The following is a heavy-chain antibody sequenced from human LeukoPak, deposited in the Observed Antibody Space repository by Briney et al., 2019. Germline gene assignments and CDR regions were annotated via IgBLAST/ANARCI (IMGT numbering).Heavy chain of an antibody. V-gene: IGHV3-48*01. J-gene: IGHJ4*02. CDR2: ISLSTSSI. D-gene: IGHD6-13*01. CDR3: AREPTYSSSWHTTCDY. Sequence: PGGSLRLSCAASGFTFSSYSMNWVRQAPGKGLEWVSYISLSTSSIYYADSVKGRFTVSRDNAKNSLYLQMNSLRAEDTAVYYCAREPTYSSSWHTTCDYWGQGTLVTASS. CDR1: GFTFSSYS.